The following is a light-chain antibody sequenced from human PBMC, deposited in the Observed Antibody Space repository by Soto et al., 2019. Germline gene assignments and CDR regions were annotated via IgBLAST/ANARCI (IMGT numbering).Light chain of an antibody. CDR1: SSDVGSYNL. Sequence: QSALTQPASVSGSPGQSITISCTGTSSDVGSYNLVSWYQQHPGKAPKLMIYDGSKRPSGVSNRFSGSKSGNTASLTISGPEDEDEADCYCCTFGGSYVVFGGGTQLTVL. V-gene: IGLV2-23*01. CDR3: CTFGGSYVV. CDR2: DGS. J-gene: IGLJ2*01.